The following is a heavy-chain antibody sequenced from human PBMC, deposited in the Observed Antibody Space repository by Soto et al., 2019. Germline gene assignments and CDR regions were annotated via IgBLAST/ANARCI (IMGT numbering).Heavy chain of an antibody. D-gene: IGHD3-3*01. CDR3: AREFWSGYCNDAFDI. V-gene: IGHV1-3*01. CDR1: GYTFTSYA. Sequence: QVQLVQSGAEVKKPGASVKVSGKASGYTFTSYAMHWLRQAPGQTLECMGWINAGNGNTKYSQKFQGRVTITRDTSASTAYMELSSLRSEDTAVYYCAREFWSGYCNDAFDIWGQGTMVTVSS. J-gene: IGHJ3*02. CDR2: INAGNGNT.